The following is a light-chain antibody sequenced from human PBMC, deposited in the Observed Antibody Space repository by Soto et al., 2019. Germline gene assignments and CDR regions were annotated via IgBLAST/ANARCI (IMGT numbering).Light chain of an antibody. CDR2: DAS. V-gene: IGKV1-27*01. CDR3: QQYDKYST. Sequence: DIQMTQSPSSLSASVGDRVTITCRASQGIGNYLAWYQQKPGKAPNLLIYDASTLQGGVPSRFSGSGSGTEFTLTVTSLQPEDFATYFCQQYDKYSTFGHGTKVDIK. J-gene: IGKJ1*01. CDR1: QGIGNY.